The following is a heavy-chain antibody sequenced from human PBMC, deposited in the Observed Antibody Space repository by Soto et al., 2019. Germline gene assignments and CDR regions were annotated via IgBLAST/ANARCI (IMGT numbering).Heavy chain of an antibody. V-gene: IGHV4-59*01. CDR1: GGTISRYY. D-gene: IGHD2-21*02. CDR3: ARDLWGYCGTDCYPLDV. CDR2: MYNTGST. J-gene: IGHJ6*02. Sequence: SETLSLTCTVSGGTISRYYWSWIRQPPGKGLEWIGYMYNTGSTVYNPPFKSRVTISVDTSKNQFSLKLNSVTAADTAVYYCARDLWGYCGTDCYPLDVWGQGTTVTVS.